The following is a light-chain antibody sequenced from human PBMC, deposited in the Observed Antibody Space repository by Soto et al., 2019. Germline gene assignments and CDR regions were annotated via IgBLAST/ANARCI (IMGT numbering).Light chain of an antibody. J-gene: IGKJ1*01. CDR2: GAS. Sequence: EIVLTQSPGTLSLSPGERATLSCRASQSVSSSYLAWYQQKPGQAPRLLIYGASSRATGIPDRFSGSGSGTDLTLTISRLEPEDFAVYYGQQYGSSLRTFGQGTKV. CDR1: QSVSSSY. CDR3: QQYGSSLRT. V-gene: IGKV3-20*01.